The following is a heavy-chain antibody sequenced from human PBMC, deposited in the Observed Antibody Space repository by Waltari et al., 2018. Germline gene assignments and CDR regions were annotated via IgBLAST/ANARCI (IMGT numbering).Heavy chain of an antibody. J-gene: IGHJ4*02. CDR2: VNPYTGNA. D-gene: IGHD6-6*01. CDR1: GYIFTNYY. V-gene: IGHV1-2*02. CDR3: VRDPVTMAARPGDH. Sequence: QVRLVQSGAEVRQPGASVKVSCKASGYIFTNYYLHWIRQAPGLGLEWMGVVNPYTGNAKDGRRFQGRLTMTWDSSIDTTFMDLRGLKSDDPAVYYCVRDPVTMAARPGDHWGQGTLVTVSS.